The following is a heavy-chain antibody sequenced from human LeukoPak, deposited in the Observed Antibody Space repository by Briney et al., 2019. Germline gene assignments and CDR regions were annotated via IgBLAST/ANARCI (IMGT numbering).Heavy chain of an antibody. J-gene: IGHJ4*02. V-gene: IGHV1-69*05. CDR3: ARGDYYDSSGYSDASLFDY. D-gene: IGHD3-22*01. CDR1: GGTFSSYA. Sequence: GASVKVSCKASGGTFSSYAISWVRQAPGQGLEWMGGIIPIFGTANYAQKFQGRVTMTTDTSTSTAYMELRSLRSDDTAVYYCARGDYYDSSGYSDASLFDYWGQGTLVTVSS. CDR2: IIPIFGTA.